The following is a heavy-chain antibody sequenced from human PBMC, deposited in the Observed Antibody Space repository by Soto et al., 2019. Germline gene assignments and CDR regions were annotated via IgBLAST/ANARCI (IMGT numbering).Heavy chain of an antibody. Sequence: SVKVSCKASGGTFSSYAISWVRQAPGQGLEWMGGIIPIFGTANYAQKFQGRVTITADESTSTAYMELSSLRSEDTAVYYCARERGGDGKVPAANNWFDPWGQGTLVTVSS. V-gene: IGHV1-69*13. D-gene: IGHD2-2*01. CDR3: ARERGGDGKVPAANNWFDP. CDR2: IIPIFGTA. CDR1: GGTFSSYA. J-gene: IGHJ5*02.